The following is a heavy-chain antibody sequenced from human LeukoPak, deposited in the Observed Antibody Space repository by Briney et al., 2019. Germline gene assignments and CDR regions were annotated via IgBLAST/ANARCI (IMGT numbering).Heavy chain of an antibody. V-gene: IGHV3-15*01. D-gene: IGHD3-10*01. CDR3: TTDQPHYYGSGSRDY. CDR1: GFTFSKAW. J-gene: IGHJ4*02. Sequence: GGSLRLSCAASGFTFSKAWMSWVRQAPGKGLEWVGRIKSKTDGGTTDYAAPVKGRFTISRNSSKNTLYLQMNSLKTEDTAVYYCTTDQPHYYGSGSRDYWGQGTLVTVSS. CDR2: IKSKTDGGTT.